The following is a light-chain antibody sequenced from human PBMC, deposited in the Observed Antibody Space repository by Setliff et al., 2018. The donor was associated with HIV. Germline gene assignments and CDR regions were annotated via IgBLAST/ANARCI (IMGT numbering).Light chain of an antibody. CDR1: SSDVGSYKL. V-gene: IGLV2-23*02. CDR3: CSYAGTSTHVL. Sequence: QSALTQPASVSGSPGQSITISCTGTSSDVGSYKLVSWYQQHPGKAPKLMIYEVSKRPSGVSNRFSGSKSDNTASLTISGLQAEDEADYYCCSYAGTSTHVLFGGGTKVTVL. J-gene: IGLJ2*01. CDR2: EVS.